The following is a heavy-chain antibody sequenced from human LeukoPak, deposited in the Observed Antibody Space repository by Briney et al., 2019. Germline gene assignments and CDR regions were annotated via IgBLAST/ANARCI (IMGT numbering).Heavy chain of an antibody. V-gene: IGHV4-34*01. D-gene: IGHD2-15*01. J-gene: IGHJ6*02. CDR1: GGSFSGYY. CDR3: ARVVGSYYYYYYGMDV. Sequence: SETLSLTCAVYGGSFSGYYWSWIRQPPGKGLEWIGEINHSGSTNYNPSLKSRVTISVDTSKNQSSLKLSSVTAADTAVYYCARVVGSYYYYYYGMDVWGQGTTVTVSS. CDR2: INHSGST.